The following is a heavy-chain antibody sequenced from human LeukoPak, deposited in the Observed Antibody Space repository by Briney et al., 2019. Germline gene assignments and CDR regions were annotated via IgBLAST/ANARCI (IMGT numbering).Heavy chain of an antibody. CDR3: ANDRPNYYGSNGHYYRRDGDY. CDR1: GFTFSSYA. D-gene: IGHD3-22*01. CDR2: TRGDGGAT. Sequence: GGSLRLSCAASGFTFSSYAMSWVRQSTGKGLEWVSSTRGDGGATYYSNSVKGRFTISRDNSRNTLYLQMNSLRAEDTAVYYSANDRPNYYGSNGHYYRRDGDYWGQGTLVAVSS. V-gene: IGHV3-23*01. J-gene: IGHJ4*02.